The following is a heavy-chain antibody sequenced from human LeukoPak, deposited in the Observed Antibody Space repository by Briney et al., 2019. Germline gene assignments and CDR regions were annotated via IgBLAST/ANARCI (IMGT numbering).Heavy chain of an antibody. V-gene: IGHV4-59*08. CDR1: GGSISSSY. J-gene: IGHJ4*02. D-gene: IGHD5-24*01. Sequence: SETLSLTCTVSGGSISSSYWSWIRQPPGKGLEWIGHISYGGSTNYNPSLKSRVTISLDTSKSQFSLKLSSVTAADTAVYYCANTERWLHWDNWGQGSLVTVSS. CDR2: ISYGGST. CDR3: ANTERWLHWDN.